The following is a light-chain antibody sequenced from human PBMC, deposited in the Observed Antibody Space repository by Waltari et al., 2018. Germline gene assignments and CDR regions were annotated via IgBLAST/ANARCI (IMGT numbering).Light chain of an antibody. CDR2: GAS. CDR1: QSVSSRY. Sequence: EIVLTQSPGTLSLSPGERATLSCRASQSVSSRYLAWYQQKPGQAPRLLIFGASSRATGIPDRFSGSGSGTDFTLTSSRLEPEDFAVYYCQQYGSSPRYTFGQGTKVEIK. J-gene: IGKJ2*01. CDR3: QQYGSSPRYT. V-gene: IGKV3-20*01.